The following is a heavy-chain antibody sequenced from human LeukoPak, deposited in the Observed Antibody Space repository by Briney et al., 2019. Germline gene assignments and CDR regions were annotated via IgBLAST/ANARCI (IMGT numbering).Heavy chain of an antibody. D-gene: IGHD2-15*01. CDR1: GGSISSSSYY. J-gene: IGHJ4*02. CDR3: ARDMVPHKLGYCSGGSCALDY. V-gene: IGHV4-39*07. Sequence: SETLSLTCTVSGGSISSSSYYWGWIRQPPGKGLEWIGSIYYSGSTYYNPSLKGRVTISVDTSKNQFSLKLSSVTAADTAVYYCARDMVPHKLGYCSGGSCALDYWGQGTLVTVSS. CDR2: IYYSGST.